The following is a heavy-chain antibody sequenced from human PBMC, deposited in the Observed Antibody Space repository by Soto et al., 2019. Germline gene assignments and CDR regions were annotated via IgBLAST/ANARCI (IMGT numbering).Heavy chain of an antibody. CDR2: IIPIFGTA. Sequence: QVQLVQSGAEVKKPGSSVKVSCKASGGTFSSYAISWVRQAPGQGLEWMGGIIPIFGTANYAQKFQGRVTIXVDXSXTKAYMELSSLRSEDTAVYYCAREDRYCSGGSCYYYWGQGTLVTVSS. D-gene: IGHD2-15*01. V-gene: IGHV1-69*12. J-gene: IGHJ4*02. CDR3: AREDRYCSGGSCYYY. CDR1: GGTFSSYA.